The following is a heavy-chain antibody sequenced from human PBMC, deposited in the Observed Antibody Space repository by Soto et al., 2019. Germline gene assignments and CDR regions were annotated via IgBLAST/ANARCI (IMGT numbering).Heavy chain of an antibody. CDR2: VNHSGIA. Sequence: SETLSLTCAVYGGSFSGYDWRWIRQPPGKGLEWIGEVNHSGIANYNPSLKSRGTISVDTSKNQLSLNLSYVTATHTVVYYCARGPSSLLTGDSFSWRQG. J-gene: IGHJ4*02. D-gene: IGHD7-27*01. CDR3: ARGPSSLLTGDSFS. CDR1: GGSFSGYD. V-gene: IGHV4-34*01.